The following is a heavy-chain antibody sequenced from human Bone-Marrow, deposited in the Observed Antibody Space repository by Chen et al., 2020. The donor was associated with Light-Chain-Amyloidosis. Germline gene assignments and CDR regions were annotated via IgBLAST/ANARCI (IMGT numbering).Heavy chain of an antibody. Sequence: EVQMVESGGGLVQPGRSLRLSCVTSGFTYKKWAIHWVRQAPGKGLEGVSGFDYITGRKAYAASVRGRFTVSSDSAKNXXXXEMNSLRVEVTALYFLRQDGVPGGADFWGPGTMVTVSS. V-gene: IGHV3-9*01. D-gene: IGHD1-1*01. CDR2: FDYITGRK. CDR3: RQDGVPGGADF. J-gene: IGHJ4*02. CDR1: GFTYKKWA.